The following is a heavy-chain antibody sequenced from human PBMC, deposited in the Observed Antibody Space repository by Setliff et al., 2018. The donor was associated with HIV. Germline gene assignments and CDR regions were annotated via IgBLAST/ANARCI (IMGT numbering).Heavy chain of an antibody. J-gene: IGHJ6*03. V-gene: IGHV4-59*01. CDR1: GGSISSYY. Sequence: SETLSLTCTVSGGSISSYYWSWIRQPPGKGLEWIGSIYTSGSTNYNPSLKSRLTISLDTSKNQFSLKLSSVTAADTAVYYCARGDGTKYYYYYYMDVWGKGTTVTVSS. CDR3: ARGDGTKYYYYYYMDV. D-gene: IGHD1-7*01. CDR2: IYTSGST.